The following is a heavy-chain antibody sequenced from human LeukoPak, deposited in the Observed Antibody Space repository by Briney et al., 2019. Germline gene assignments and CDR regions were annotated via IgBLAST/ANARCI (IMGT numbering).Heavy chain of an antibody. V-gene: IGHV3-43*02. CDR1: GFTFGDYA. Sequence: GGSLRLSCAASGFTFGDYAMHWVRQAPGKGLEWVSLIRGDGRTTSYAGSVKGRFTISRDNSKNSLYLQMSSLRGEDTAIYYCAKDAVAGTWLHYSGQGTLVTVSS. CDR3: AKDAVAGTWLHY. CDR2: IRGDGRTT. D-gene: IGHD6-19*01. J-gene: IGHJ4*02.